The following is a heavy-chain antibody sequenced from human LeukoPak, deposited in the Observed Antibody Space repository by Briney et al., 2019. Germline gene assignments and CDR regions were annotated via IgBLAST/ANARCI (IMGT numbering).Heavy chain of an antibody. CDR1: GGSISSYY. J-gene: IGHJ4*02. D-gene: IGHD6-19*01. CDR2: IYYSGST. Sequence: SETLSLTCTVSGGSISSYYWSWIRQPPGKGLEWIGYIYYSGSTNFNPSLKSRVTISVDTSKNQFSLKLSSVTAADTAVYYCARLTYSSGWCYFDYWGQGTLVTVSS. V-gene: IGHV4-59*01. CDR3: ARLTYSSGWCYFDY.